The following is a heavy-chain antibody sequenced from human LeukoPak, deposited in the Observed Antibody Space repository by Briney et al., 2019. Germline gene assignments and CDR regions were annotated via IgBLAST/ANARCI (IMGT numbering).Heavy chain of an antibody. Sequence: GGSLRLSCAASGFTFSSYEMNWARQAPGKGLEWVSYISSSGSTIYYADSVKGRFTISRDNAKNSLYLQMNSLRAEDAAVYYCARVPDYYYGMDVWGKGTTVTVSS. CDR2: ISSSGSTI. J-gene: IGHJ6*04. V-gene: IGHV3-48*03. CDR3: ARVPDYYYGMDV. CDR1: GFTFSSYE.